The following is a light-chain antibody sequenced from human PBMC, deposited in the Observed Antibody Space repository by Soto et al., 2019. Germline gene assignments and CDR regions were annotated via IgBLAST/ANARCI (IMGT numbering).Light chain of an antibody. CDR2: DVS. CDR3: QHRVDWPT. CDR1: QSVSNY. J-gene: IGKJ4*01. V-gene: IGKV3-11*01. Sequence: EIVLTQSPATLSLSPGERATLSCRASQSVSNYLGWYQQKSGQAPRLLISDVSNRATGIPARFRGSGSGTDFTLTISSLEPEDFAVYYCQHRVDWPTFGGGTKVEIK.